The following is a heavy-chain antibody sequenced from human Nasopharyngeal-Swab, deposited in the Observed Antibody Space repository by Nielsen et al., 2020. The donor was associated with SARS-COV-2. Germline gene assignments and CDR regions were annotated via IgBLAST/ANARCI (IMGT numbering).Heavy chain of an antibody. CDR2: ISEDGSIT. CDR1: GFTFSSHW. V-gene: IGHV3-74*01. Sequence: GESLKISCAASGFTFSSHWMHWVRQAPGKGLVWVSRISEDGSITTYADSVKGRFTISRDNAKNTLFLQMHSLRADDTAMYYCASDLSGRDDFWGQGTLVTVAS. CDR3: ASDLSGRDDF. D-gene: IGHD6-19*01. J-gene: IGHJ4*02.